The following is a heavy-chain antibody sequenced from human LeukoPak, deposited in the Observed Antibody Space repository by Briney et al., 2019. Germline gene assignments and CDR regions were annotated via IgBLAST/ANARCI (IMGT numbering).Heavy chain of an antibody. CDR1: GFTFSSYA. CDR2: ISGSGGAT. J-gene: IGHJ5*02. D-gene: IGHD6-13*01. Sequence: PGGSLRLSCAASGFTFSSYAMSWVRQAPGKGLEWVSAISGSGGATYYTDSVKGRFTISRDISKNTLFLQMNSLRPEDTAVYYCAKGTSLSAAVWFDHWGQGTLVTVSS. V-gene: IGHV3-23*01. CDR3: AKGTSLSAAVWFDH.